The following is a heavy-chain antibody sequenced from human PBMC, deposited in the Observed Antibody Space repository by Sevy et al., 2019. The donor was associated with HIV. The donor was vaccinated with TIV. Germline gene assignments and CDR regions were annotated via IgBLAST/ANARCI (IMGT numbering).Heavy chain of an antibody. CDR2: IREDGSEK. J-gene: IGHJ4*02. V-gene: IGHV3-7*01. D-gene: IGHD3-10*01. Sequence: GGSLRLSCAASGFTFSSDWMSWVRQAPGKGLEWVANIREDGSEKYYLDVVRGRFTISRDNAKNSLYLQMNSLRADDTAVYYCARSSGSPSWGLGTLVTVSS. CDR3: ARSSGSPS. CDR1: GFTFSSDW.